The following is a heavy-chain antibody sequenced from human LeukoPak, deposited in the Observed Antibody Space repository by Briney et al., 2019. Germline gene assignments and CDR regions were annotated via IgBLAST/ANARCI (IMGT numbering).Heavy chain of an antibody. CDR1: GFTFSSYA. J-gene: IGHJ3*02. Sequence: SGGSLRLSCAASGFTFSSYAMSWVRQAPGKGLEWVSAISGSGGSTYYADSVKGRFTISRDNAKNSLYLQMNSLRAEDTAVYYCARRRVRGVIITLAFDIWGQGTMVTVSS. V-gene: IGHV3-23*01. CDR3: ARRRVRGVIITLAFDI. CDR2: ISGSGGST. D-gene: IGHD3-10*01.